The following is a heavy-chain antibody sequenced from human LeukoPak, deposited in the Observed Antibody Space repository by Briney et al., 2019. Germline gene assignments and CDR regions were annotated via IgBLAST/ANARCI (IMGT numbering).Heavy chain of an antibody. Sequence: ASVKVSCKASGYTFTGYYMHWVRQAPGQGLEWMGWINPNSGGTNYAQKFQGRVTMTRDTSISTAYMELSRLRSDDAAVYYCARQRSSGPNWFDPWGQGTLVTVSS. J-gene: IGHJ5*02. V-gene: IGHV1-2*02. CDR2: INPNSGGT. CDR3: ARQRSSGPNWFDP. CDR1: GYTFTGYY. D-gene: IGHD6-19*01.